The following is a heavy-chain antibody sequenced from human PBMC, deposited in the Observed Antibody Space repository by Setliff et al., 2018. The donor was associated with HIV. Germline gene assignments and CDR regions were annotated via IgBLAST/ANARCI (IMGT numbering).Heavy chain of an antibody. CDR2: ITPSGAT. V-gene: IGHV4-34*01. D-gene: IGHD5-18*01. CDR1: GGSVSGHY. Sequence: SETLSLTCAVYGGSVSGHYWGWFRQPPGKGLEWIGEITPSGATNYLPSLNSRVTMSLDTSKNQFSLKMTSVTAADTALYYCSNWNTTIDEDAWGQGTLVTVSS. J-gene: IGHJ5*02. CDR3: SNWNTTIDEDA.